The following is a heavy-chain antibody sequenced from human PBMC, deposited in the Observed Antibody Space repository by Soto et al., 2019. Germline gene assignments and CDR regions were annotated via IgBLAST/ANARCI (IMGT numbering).Heavy chain of an antibody. CDR2: IIPIFGTA. Sequence: SVKVSCKASGGTFSSYAISWVRQAPGQGLEWMGGIIPIFGTANYAQKFQGRVTITADESTSTAYMELSSLRSEDTAVYYCARRVKRHYYYYGMDVWGQATTVTLSS. V-gene: IGHV1-69*13. CDR3: ARRVKRHYYYYGMDV. CDR1: GGTFSSYA. D-gene: IGHD1-1*01. J-gene: IGHJ6*02.